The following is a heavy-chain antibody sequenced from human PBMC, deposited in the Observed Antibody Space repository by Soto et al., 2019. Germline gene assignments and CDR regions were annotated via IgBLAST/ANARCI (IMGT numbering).Heavy chain of an antibody. CDR3: ARGLPDYIAAAGKGYNWFDP. CDR2: IKQDGSEK. CDR1: GFTFSSYW. V-gene: IGHV3-7*03. J-gene: IGHJ5*02. D-gene: IGHD6-13*01. Sequence: PGGSLRFSCAASGFTFSSYWMSWVRQAPGKGLEWVANIKQDGSEKYYVDSVKGRFTISRDNAKNSLYLQMNSLRAEDTAVYYCARGLPDYIAAAGKGYNWFDPWGQGTLVTVSS.